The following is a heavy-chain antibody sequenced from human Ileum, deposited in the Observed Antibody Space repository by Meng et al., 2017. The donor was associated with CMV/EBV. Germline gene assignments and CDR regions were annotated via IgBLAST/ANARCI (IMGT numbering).Heavy chain of an antibody. Sequence: GESLKISCAASTFTLNNYGMNWVRQAPGKGLEWVSGISSSDGRTYYADSVRGHFTISRDNSKNTLFLQMNRLRVEDTAVYYCANSGLRAWGQGTLVTVSS. V-gene: IGHV3-23*01. CDR2: ISSSDGRT. CDR3: ANSGLRA. CDR1: TFTLNNYG. D-gene: IGHD4-17*01. J-gene: IGHJ4*02.